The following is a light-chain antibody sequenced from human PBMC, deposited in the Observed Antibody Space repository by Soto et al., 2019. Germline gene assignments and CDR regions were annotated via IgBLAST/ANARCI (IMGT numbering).Light chain of an antibody. CDR2: DAS. CDR3: QQYNNYPWT. V-gene: IGKV1-5*01. Sequence: DIQMTQSPSILSASVGDRVTITCRASQSIYSWLAWYQQKPGNAPNLLIYDASSLNSGVPSRFSGSGSGTEFTLTITSLQPDDFAPYYCQQYNNYPWTFGQGTKVDIK. J-gene: IGKJ1*01. CDR1: QSIYSW.